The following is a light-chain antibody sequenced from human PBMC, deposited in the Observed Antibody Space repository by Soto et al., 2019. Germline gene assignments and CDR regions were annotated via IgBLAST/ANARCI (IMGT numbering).Light chain of an antibody. Sequence: QSVLTQPPSVSGAPGQRVTIACTGGSSNIGAGYDVHWYQQLPGTAPKLLIYGNNNRPSGVPDRFSGSKSGNTASLTISGLQAEDEAHYYCCSYATYNMILGGGTKLTVL. V-gene: IGLV1-40*01. CDR2: GNN. CDR3: CSYATYNMI. CDR1: SSNIGAGYD. J-gene: IGLJ2*01.